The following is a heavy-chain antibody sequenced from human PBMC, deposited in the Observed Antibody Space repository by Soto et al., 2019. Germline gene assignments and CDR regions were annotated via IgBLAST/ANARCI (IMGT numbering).Heavy chain of an antibody. CDR1: GGTFSSYA. V-gene: IGHV1-69*13. J-gene: IGHJ6*02. D-gene: IGHD3-10*01. CDR2: IIPIFGTA. Sequence: SVKVSCKASGGTFSSYAISWVRQAPGQGLEWMGGIIPIFGTANYAQKFQGRVTITADESTSTAYMELSSLRSEDTAVYYRARGRSSSYYGMDVWGQGTTVTVSS. CDR3: ARGRSSSYYGMDV.